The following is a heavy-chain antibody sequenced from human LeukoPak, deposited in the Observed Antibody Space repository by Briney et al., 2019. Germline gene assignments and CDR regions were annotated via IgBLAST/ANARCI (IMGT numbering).Heavy chain of an antibody. CDR2: IYYSGST. J-gene: IGHJ4*02. D-gene: IGHD3-3*01. CDR3: ARGYYDFWSGYDY. CDR1: GDSISSNTYY. V-gene: IGHV4-39*07. Sequence: SETLSPTRTVSGDSISSNTYYWGWIRQPPGKGLEWIGSIYYSGSTYYNPSLKSRVTISVDTSKNQFSLKLSSVTAADTAVYYCARGYYDFWSGYDYWGQGTLVTVSS.